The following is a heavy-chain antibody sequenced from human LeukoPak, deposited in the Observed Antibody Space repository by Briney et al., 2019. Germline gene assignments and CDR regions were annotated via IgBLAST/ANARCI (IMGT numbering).Heavy chain of an antibody. Sequence: SQTLSLTCAISGDSVSSNSAAWNWIRQSPSRGLEWLGRTYYRSKWYNDYAVSMKSRITINPDTSKNQFSLQLNSVTPEDTAVYYCARVEFYSSGWYGAFDIWGQGTMVTVSS. CDR1: GDSVSSNSAA. CDR2: TYYRSKWYN. D-gene: IGHD6-19*01. J-gene: IGHJ3*02. CDR3: ARVEFYSSGWYGAFDI. V-gene: IGHV6-1*01.